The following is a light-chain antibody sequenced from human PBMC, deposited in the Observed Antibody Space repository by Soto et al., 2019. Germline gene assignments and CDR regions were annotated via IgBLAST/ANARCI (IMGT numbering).Light chain of an antibody. Sequence: EIVRTQSPATLSVSPGERATISCRASQGVSSNLAWYQQNPGQAPRLLIYGASTRATGIPARFSGSGSGTEFTLTISSLQSEDFAVYYCQQYNNWPPYTFGQGTKLEIK. V-gene: IGKV3-15*01. CDR2: GAS. J-gene: IGKJ2*01. CDR3: QQYNNWPPYT. CDR1: QGVSSN.